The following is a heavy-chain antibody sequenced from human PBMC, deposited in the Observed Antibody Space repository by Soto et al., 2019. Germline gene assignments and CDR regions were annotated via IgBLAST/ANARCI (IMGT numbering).Heavy chain of an antibody. CDR1: GGTFSSYA. Sequence: SVKVSCKASGGTFSSYAISWVRQAPGQGLEWMGGIIPIFGTANYAQKFQGRVTITADESTSTAYMELSSLRSEDTAVYYCARESCSSTSCYTRTIYRDQGSMDVWGQGNTVTVSS. V-gene: IGHV1-69*13. CDR3: ARESCSSTSCYTRTIYRDQGSMDV. J-gene: IGHJ6*02. D-gene: IGHD2-2*02. CDR2: IIPIFGTA.